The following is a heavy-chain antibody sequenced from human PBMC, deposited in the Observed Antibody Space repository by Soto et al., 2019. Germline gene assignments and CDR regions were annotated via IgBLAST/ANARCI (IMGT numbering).Heavy chain of an antibody. CDR2: IKSKTDGGTT. J-gene: IGHJ4*02. D-gene: IGHD3-22*01. CDR3: TTGIVVVITDYFDY. CDR1: GFTFSNAW. V-gene: IGHV3-15*01. Sequence: EVQLVESGGGLVKPGGSLRLSCAASGFTFSNAWMSWVRQAPGKGLEWVGRIKSKTDGGTTDYAAPVKGRFTISRDDSKNTLYLQMNSLKTEDTAVYYCTTGIVVVITDYFDYWGQGTLVTVSS.